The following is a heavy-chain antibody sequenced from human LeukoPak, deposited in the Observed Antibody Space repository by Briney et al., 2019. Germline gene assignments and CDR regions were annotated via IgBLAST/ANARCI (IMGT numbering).Heavy chain of an antibody. CDR2: IIPIFGTA. J-gene: IGHJ4*02. Sequence: ASVKVSCKASGGTFSSYAISWVRQAPGQGLESMGGIIPIFGTANYAQKFQGRVTITADESTSTAYMELSSLRSEDTAVYYCARAAFRLQVFDYWGQGTLVTVSS. D-gene: IGHD4-11*01. V-gene: IGHV1-69*13. CDR1: GGTFSSYA. CDR3: ARAAFRLQVFDY.